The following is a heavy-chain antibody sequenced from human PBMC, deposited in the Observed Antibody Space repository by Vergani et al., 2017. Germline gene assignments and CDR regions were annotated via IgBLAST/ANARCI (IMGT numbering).Heavy chain of an antibody. CDR1: GGSISSYY. CDR2: IYYSGST. CDR3: ARGRYYDSSGYYYLFDY. D-gene: IGHD3-22*01. J-gene: IGHJ4*02. V-gene: IGHV4-59*01. Sequence: QVQLQESGPGLVKPSETLSLTCTVSGGSISSYYWSWIRQPPGKGLEWIGYIYYSGSTNYNPSLKSRVTISVDTSKNQFSLKLSSVTAADTAVYYCARGRYYDSSGYYYLFDYWSQGTLVTVSS.